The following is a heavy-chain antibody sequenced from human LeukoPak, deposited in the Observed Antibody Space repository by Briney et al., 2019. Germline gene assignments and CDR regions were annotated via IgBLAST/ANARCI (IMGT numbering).Heavy chain of an antibody. Sequence: SETLSLTCTVSGGSISSYYWSWIRQPPGKGLEWIGYIYTSGSTNYNPSLKSRVTISVDTSKNQFSLKLSSVTAADTAVYYCARLVSTYYYFDYWGQGTLVTVSS. CDR2: IYTSGST. J-gene: IGHJ4*02. CDR1: GGSISSYY. D-gene: IGHD1-26*01. V-gene: IGHV4-4*09. CDR3: ARLVSTYYYFDY.